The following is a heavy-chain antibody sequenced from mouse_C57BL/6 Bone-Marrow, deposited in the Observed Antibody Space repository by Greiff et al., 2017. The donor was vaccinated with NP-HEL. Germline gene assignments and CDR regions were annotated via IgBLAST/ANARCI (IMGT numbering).Heavy chain of an antibody. D-gene: IGHD1-1*01. CDR1: GYTFTSYG. J-gene: IGHJ4*01. CDR2: IYPRSGNT. Sequence: VKLVESGAELARPGASVKLSCKASGYTFTSYGISWVKQSTGQGLEWIGEIYPRSGNTYYNEKFKGKATLTADKSSSTAYMELRSLTSEDSAVYFCASVTTVVASYYYAMDYWGQGTSVTVSS. V-gene: IGHV1-81*01. CDR3: ASVTTVVASYYYAMDY.